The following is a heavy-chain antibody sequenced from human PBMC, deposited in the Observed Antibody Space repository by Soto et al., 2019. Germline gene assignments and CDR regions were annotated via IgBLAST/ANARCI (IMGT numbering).Heavy chain of an antibody. J-gene: IGHJ3*02. Sequence: PGGSLRLSCAASGFTFSSYAMSWVRQAPGKGLEWVTAISGSGGSTYYADSVKGRFTISRDNSKNTLFLQMNSLRAEDTAVYYCAKDSQYPDAFDIWGQGTMVTVSS. V-gene: IGHV3-23*01. CDR1: GFTFSSYA. CDR2: ISGSGGST. CDR3: AKDSQYPDAFDI.